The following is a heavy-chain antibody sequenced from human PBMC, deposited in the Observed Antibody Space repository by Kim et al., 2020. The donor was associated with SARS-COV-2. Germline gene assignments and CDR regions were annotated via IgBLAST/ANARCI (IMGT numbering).Heavy chain of an antibody. CDR1: RYRLTELS. CDR3: AAVLSLRFGVATRPFDY. J-gene: IGHJ4*02. Sequence: ASVKVSCKVSRYRLTELSIHWVRQTPGKGLEWMGSFYREDHETIYAQTFQGRVTMTEDTPTDTAYMDLSSLRSEDTALYFCAAVLSLRFGVATRPFDYWGQGTLVTVSS. D-gene: IGHD3-10*01. CDR2: FYREDHET. V-gene: IGHV1-24*01.